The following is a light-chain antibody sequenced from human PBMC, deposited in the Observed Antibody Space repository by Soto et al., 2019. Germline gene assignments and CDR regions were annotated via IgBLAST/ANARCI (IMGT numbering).Light chain of an antibody. V-gene: IGLV3-21*02. CDR3: QVWDSSSAHVI. J-gene: IGLJ2*01. CDR1: NIGDKS. Sequence: SYELTQPPSVSVALGQTATSSCEGNNIGDKSVHWYQERPGQALVLVVYDDSDRPSEIPERVSGSKTGNTATLTITRVEAGDEADYWCQVWDSSSAHVIFGGGTKLTVL. CDR2: DDS.